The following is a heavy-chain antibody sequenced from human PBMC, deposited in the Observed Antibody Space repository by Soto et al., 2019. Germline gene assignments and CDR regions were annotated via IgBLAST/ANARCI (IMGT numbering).Heavy chain of an antibody. D-gene: IGHD6-13*01. V-gene: IGHV3-23*01. J-gene: IGHJ4*02. CDR3: AKVSSSWYSGFFDR. Sequence: GGSLRLSCTASGFTFSSHAMTWVRQAPGKGLEWVSGLSDSGGSTYYADSVKGRFTISRDNSMNTLYLQINTLRAEDTAVYYCAKVSSSWYSGFFDRWGQGTLVTVSS. CDR1: GFTFSSHA. CDR2: LSDSGGST.